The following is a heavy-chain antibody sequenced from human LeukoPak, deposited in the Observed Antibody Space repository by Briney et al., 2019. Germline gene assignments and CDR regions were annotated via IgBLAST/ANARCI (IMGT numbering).Heavy chain of an antibody. D-gene: IGHD2-2*02. CDR2: IYSGGST. CDR3: TSEYLGLDY. Sequence: GGSLRLSCAASGFTVSSNYMSWVRQAPGKGLEWVSVIYSGGSTYYADSVKGRFTISRDNSKNTLYPQMNSLKTEDTAVYYCTSEYLGLDYWGQGTLVTVSS. J-gene: IGHJ4*02. V-gene: IGHV3-53*01. CDR1: GFTVSSNY.